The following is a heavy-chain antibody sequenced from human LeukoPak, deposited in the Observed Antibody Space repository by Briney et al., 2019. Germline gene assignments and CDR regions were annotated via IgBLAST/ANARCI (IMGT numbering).Heavy chain of an antibody. CDR2: IYYSGST. Sequence: PSETLSLTCTVSGGSISSYYWSWIRQPPGKGLEWMGYIYYSGSTNYNPSLKSRVTTSVDTSNNQFSLKLSSVITEDTAVYYCARHLRALQGLDFWGQGTLVTVSS. V-gene: IGHV4-59*08. D-gene: IGHD2-15*01. CDR3: ARHLRALQGLDF. J-gene: IGHJ4*02. CDR1: GGSISSYY.